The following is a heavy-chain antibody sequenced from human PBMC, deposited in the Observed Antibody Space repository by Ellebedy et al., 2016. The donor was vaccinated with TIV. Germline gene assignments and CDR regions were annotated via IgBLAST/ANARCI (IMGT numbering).Heavy chain of an antibody. V-gene: IGHV5-51*01. J-gene: IGHJ6*02. CDR3: SRHRAPYYYDSSGYYDYYYYDGMDV. CDR2: LYPGDSDT. Sequence: GEFLKISCKGSGYSFTSYWIGWVRQLPGQGLEWMGILYPGDSDTSYSPSFQGQVTISADKSIRTAYLQCSSLKASDTAINYCSRHRAPYYYDSSGYYDYYYYDGMDVWGQGTTVTVSS. CDR1: GYSFTSYW. D-gene: IGHD3-22*01.